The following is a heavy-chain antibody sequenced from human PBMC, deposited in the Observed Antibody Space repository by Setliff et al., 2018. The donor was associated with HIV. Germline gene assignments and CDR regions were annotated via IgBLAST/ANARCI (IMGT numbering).Heavy chain of an antibody. D-gene: IGHD3-10*01. V-gene: IGHV4-34*01. Sequence: SETLSLTCAVYGGSLNTNHWSWIRQSPGKGLEWVGEINDSGSINYNPSLKSRITISADASKNQFSLKLTSMIAADTAMFYCARGRGPMGGDAFDIWGQGTMVTVSS. J-gene: IGHJ3*02. CDR3: ARGRGPMGGDAFDI. CDR1: GGSLNTNH. CDR2: INDSGSI.